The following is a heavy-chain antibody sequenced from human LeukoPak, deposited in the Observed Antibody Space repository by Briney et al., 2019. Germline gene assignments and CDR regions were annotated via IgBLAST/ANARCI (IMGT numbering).Heavy chain of an antibody. D-gene: IGHD3-16*01. CDR3: ATGGVMRGFNWFDP. J-gene: IGHJ5*02. Sequence: SETLSLTCTVSGGSISSGSYYWSWIRQPAGKGLEWIGRIYTSGSTNYNPSLKSRVTISVDTSKNQFSLKLSSVTAADTAVYYCATGGVMRGFNWFDPWGQGTLVTVSS. CDR1: GGSISSGSYY. CDR2: IYTSGST. V-gene: IGHV4-61*02.